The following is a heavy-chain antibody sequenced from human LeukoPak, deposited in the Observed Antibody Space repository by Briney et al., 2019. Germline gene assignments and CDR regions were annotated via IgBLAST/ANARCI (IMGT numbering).Heavy chain of an antibody. CDR3: ARLSHPSGSDWFFDY. D-gene: IGHD3-9*01. J-gene: IGHJ4*02. CDR1: GDSISNYY. V-gene: IGHV4-59*08. Sequence: SETLFLTCIVSGDSISNYYWSWIRQPPGKGLEWIGYIYFSGTTNYNPSLKSRVTISVDTSKNQFSLKLSSMTAADTAVYYCARLSHPSGSDWFFDYWGQGTLVTVSS. CDR2: IYFSGTT.